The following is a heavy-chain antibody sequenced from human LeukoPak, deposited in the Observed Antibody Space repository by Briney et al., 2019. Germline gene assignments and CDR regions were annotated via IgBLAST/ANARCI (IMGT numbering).Heavy chain of an antibody. J-gene: IGHJ4*02. CDR2: ISYDGSNK. D-gene: IGHD3-10*01. CDR1: GFTFSSYG. Sequence: PGGSLRLSCAASGFTFSSYGMHWVRQAPGKGLEGGAVISYDGSNKYYADSVKGRFTISRDNSKSTLYLQMNSLRAEDTAVYYCAKFQVYGSGSYPVDYWGQGTLVTVSS. V-gene: IGHV3-30*18. CDR3: AKFQVYGSGSYPVDY.